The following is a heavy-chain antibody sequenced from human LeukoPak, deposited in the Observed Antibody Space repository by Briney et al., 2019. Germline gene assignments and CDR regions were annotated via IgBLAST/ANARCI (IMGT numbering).Heavy chain of an antibody. D-gene: IGHD2-15*01. V-gene: IGHV4-34*01. Sequence: SGTLSLTCAVYGGSFSGYYWSWIRQPPGKGLEWIGEVNHSGSTNYNPSLKSRVTISVDTSKNQFSLKLSSVTAADTAVYYCASNRRVCSGGSCYSRPFDYWGQGTLVTVSS. CDR3: ASNRRVCSGGSCYSRPFDY. J-gene: IGHJ4*02. CDR2: VNHSGST. CDR1: GGSFSGYY.